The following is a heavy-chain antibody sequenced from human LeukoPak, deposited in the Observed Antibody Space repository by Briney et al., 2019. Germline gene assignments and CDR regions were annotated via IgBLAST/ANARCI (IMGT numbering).Heavy chain of an antibody. J-gene: IGHJ4*02. CDR1: GFTFSGYW. Sequence: GGSLRLSCAASGFTFSGYWMHWVRQAPGKGLVWVSRINSDGSSTTCADSVKGRFTISRDNAKNTLYLQMNSLRAEDTAMYYCARAIGLDFDFWGQGTLVTVSS. CDR2: INSDGSST. CDR3: ARAIGLDFDF. D-gene: IGHD2/OR15-2a*01. V-gene: IGHV3-74*01.